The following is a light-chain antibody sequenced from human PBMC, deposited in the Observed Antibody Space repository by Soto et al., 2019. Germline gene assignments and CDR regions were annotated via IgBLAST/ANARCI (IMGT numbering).Light chain of an antibody. V-gene: IGLV2-14*03. CDR3: TSYTARSTHV. J-gene: IGLJ1*01. CDR2: GVS. Sequence: QSALTQPASVSGPPGQSITISCTGTSGDVGAFNYVCWYQQYPGKAPKLLIYGVSNRPSGVSDRFSGSKSGNTASLSISGLQDEDEDDYYRTSYTARSTHVFGTGTKLTVL. CDR1: SGDVGAFNY.